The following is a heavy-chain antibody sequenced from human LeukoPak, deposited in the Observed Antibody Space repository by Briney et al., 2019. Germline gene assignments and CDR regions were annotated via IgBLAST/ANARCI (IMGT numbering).Heavy chain of an antibody. V-gene: IGHV1-2*02. CDR1: GYTFTGYY. D-gene: IGHD3-3*01. CDR3: ARGAYDFWSGYYTALLDY. CDR2: INPNSGGT. J-gene: IGHJ4*02. Sequence: ASVKVSCKASGYTFTGYYMHWVRQAPGQGLEWMGWINPNSGGTNYAQKFQGRVTMTRDTSISTAYMELSRLRSEDTAVYYCARGAYDFWSGYYTALLDYWGQGTLVTVSS.